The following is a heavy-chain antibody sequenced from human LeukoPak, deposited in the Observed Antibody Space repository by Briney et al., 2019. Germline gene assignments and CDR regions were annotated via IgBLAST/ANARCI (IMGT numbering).Heavy chain of an antibody. V-gene: IGHV4-4*07. D-gene: IGHD6-13*01. CDR3: ARGNSSSWLEGRNWFDP. CDR2: IYTSGST. J-gene: IGHJ5*02. Sequence: SETLSLTCTVSGGSISSYYWSWIRQPAGKGLEWIGRIYTSGSTNYNPSLKSRVTISVDTSKNQFSLKLSSVTAADTAVYYCARGNSSSWLEGRNWFDPWGQGTLVTVSS. CDR1: GGSISSYY.